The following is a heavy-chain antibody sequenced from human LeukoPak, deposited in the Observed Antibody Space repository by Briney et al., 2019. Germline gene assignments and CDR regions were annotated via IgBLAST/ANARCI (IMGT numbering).Heavy chain of an antibody. CDR3: ARDYTQVAFDI. V-gene: IGHV1-69*02. CDR1: GGTFSSYT. CDR2: IIPILGIA. D-gene: IGHD4-11*01. Sequence: ASVKVSCKASGGTFSSYTISWVRQAPGQGLEWMGRIIPILGIANYAQKFQGRVTITADKSTSTAYMELSSLRSEDTAVYYCARDYTQVAFDIWSQGTMVTVSS. J-gene: IGHJ3*02.